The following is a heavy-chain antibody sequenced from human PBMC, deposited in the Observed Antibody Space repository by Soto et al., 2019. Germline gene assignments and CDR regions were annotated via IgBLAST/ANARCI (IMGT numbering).Heavy chain of an antibody. CDR2: ISAYNGHT. Sequence: QVQLVQSGAEVKKPGASVKVSCKTSGYTFTSYGISWVRQAPGQGLEWMGWISAYNGHTTYAQKIQGRVTMTTDTVTSTAYMELRRMRSDDTAVYYWALVRGYSYGFDYWGQGTLVTVSS. CDR3: ALVRGYSYGFDY. J-gene: IGHJ4*02. CDR1: GYTFTSYG. D-gene: IGHD5-18*01. V-gene: IGHV1-18*01.